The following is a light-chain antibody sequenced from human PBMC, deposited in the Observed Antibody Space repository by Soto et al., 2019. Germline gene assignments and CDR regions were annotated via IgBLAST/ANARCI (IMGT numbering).Light chain of an antibody. V-gene: IGKV2-30*01. CDR2: NVS. J-gene: IGKJ5*01. Sequence: DVVMTQSPLSLPVTLGQPASISCRSSQSLVYSDGNTSLNWFQQRPGQSPRRLIYNVSKRDSGVPDRFSGSGSGTDFTLKISRVEAEDVGVYYCVQVTHWPYTLGQGTRLEIK. CDR3: VQVTHWPYT. CDR1: QSLVYSDGNTS.